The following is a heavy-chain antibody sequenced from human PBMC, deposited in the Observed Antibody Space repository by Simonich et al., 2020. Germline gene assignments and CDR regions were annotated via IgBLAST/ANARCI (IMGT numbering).Heavy chain of an antibody. CDR1: GFTFSSYS. CDR2: ISSSSSYI. J-gene: IGHJ3*02. CDR3: AREQARGGAFDI. D-gene: IGHD3-16*01. Sequence: EVQLVESGGGLVKPGGSLRLSCAASGFTFSSYSMNWVSQAPGNGLRWFSSISSSSSYIYYADSVKGRFTISRDNAKNSLYLQMNSLRAEDTAVYYCAREQARGGAFDIWGQGTMVTVSS. V-gene: IGHV3-21*01.